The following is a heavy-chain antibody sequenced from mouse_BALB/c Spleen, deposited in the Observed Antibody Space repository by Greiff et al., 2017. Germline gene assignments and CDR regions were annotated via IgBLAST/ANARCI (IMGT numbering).Heavy chain of an antibody. V-gene: IGHV6-6*02. CDR2: IRLKSNNYAT. CDR1: GFTFSNYW. D-gene: IGHD2-1*01. Sequence: EVKLEESGGGLVQPGGSMKLSCVASGFTFSNYWMNWVRQSPEKGLEWVAEIRLKSNNYATHYAESVKGRFTISRDDSKSSVYLQMNNLRAEDTGIYYCTRGYGNYAGAMDYWGQGTSVTVSS. CDR3: TRGYGNYAGAMDY. J-gene: IGHJ4*01.